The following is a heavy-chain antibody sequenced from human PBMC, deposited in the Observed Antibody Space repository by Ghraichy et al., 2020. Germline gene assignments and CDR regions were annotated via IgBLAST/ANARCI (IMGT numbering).Heavy chain of an antibody. CDR3: ARAVVGAGRARYAFDI. D-gene: IGHD1-26*01. CDR1: GGSISSYY. V-gene: IGHV4-4*07. J-gene: IGHJ3*02. CDR2: IYTSGST. Sequence: SQNLSLTCTVSGGSISSYYWSWIRQPAGKGLEWIGRIYTSGSTNYNPSLKSRVTMSVDTSKNQFSLKLSSVTAADTAVYYCARAVVGAGRARYAFDIWGQGTMVTVSS.